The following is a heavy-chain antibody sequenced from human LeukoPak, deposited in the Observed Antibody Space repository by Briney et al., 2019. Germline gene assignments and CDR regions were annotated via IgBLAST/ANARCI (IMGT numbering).Heavy chain of an antibody. V-gene: IGHV1-24*01. CDR1: GYTLTELS. D-gene: IGHD3-22*01. Sequence: ASVKVSCKVSGYTLTELSMHWVRQAPGKGLEWMGGFDPEDGETIYAQKFQGRVTMTEDTSTGTAYMELSSLGSEDTAVYYCATPAGLYSSGYLDYWGQGTLVTVSS. J-gene: IGHJ4*02. CDR2: FDPEDGET. CDR3: ATPAGLYSSGYLDY.